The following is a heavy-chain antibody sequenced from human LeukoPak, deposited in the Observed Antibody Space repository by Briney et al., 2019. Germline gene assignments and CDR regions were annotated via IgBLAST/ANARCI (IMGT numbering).Heavy chain of an antibody. CDR1: GGSISSSPYY. CDR2: IDYSEIT. V-gene: IGHV4-39*01. CDR3: TRRANSYTFDY. J-gene: IGHJ4*02. Sequence: SETLSLTXTISGGSISSSPYYWGWIRQPPGKGLEWIGSIDYSEITYYNPSLKSRVTISADTSKNQFSLELTSVTAAVTAVYYCTRRANSYTFDYWGQGTLVTVSS. D-gene: IGHD1/OR15-1a*01.